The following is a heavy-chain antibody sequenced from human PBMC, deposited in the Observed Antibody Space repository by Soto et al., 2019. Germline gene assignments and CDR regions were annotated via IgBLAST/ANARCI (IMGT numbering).Heavy chain of an antibody. V-gene: IGHV4-38-2*01. CDR2: IDHSGST. CDR1: GYSISSGYY. D-gene: IGHD3-3*01. CDR3: ARSGYPPNYRFDP. J-gene: IGHJ2*01. Sequence: SETLSLTCDFSGYSISSGYYWGWMRQPPGKGLEWIGSIDHSGSTYYSPSLKSRVTISVDTSKNQFSLKLNSVTAADTAVYYCARSGYPPNYRFDPWGRGTLVTVSS.